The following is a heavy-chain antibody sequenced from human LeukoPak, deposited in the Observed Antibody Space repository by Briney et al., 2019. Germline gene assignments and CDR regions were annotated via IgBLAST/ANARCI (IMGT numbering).Heavy chain of an antibody. CDR3: AREGKPTTPRSGTRVAFDI. J-gene: IGHJ3*02. V-gene: IGHV1-46*01. CDR1: GYTFTSYY. CDR2: INPSGGST. Sequence: GASVKVSCKASGYTFTSYYMHWVRQAPGQGLEWMGIINPSGGSTSYAQKFQGRVTMTRDTSTSTVYMELSSLRSEDTAVYYCAREGKPTTPRSGTRVAFDIWGQGKRVTVSS. D-gene: IGHD1-26*01.